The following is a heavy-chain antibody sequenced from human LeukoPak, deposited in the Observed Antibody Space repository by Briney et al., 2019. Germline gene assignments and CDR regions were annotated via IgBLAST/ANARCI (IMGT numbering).Heavy chain of an antibody. J-gene: IGHJ4*02. CDR3: AKGLGRDS. D-gene: IGHD7-27*01. Sequence: GGSLRLSRAASGFTFSTHWMTWFRQAPGKGLEWVANIKEDGSEKYYADSVKGRFSISRDNTKNSLYLQMGRLRVEDAAMYYCAKGLGRDSWGQGTLVTVSS. V-gene: IGHV3-7*01. CDR2: IKEDGSEK. CDR1: GFTFSTHW.